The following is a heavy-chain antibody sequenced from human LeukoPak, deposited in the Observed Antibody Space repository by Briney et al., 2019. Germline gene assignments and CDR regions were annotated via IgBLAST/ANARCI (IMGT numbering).Heavy chain of an antibody. J-gene: IGHJ4*02. Sequence: SGRSLRLSCAASGFIFSRYGLHWVRQAPGKGLEWVAVIANDGKDKKYADSVKGRLTISRDNSKSTLYLQMNSLRAEDTAVYYCAKDQQVGAAAYYFDSWGQGTLVTVSS. CDR1: GFIFSRYG. V-gene: IGHV3-30*18. CDR3: AKDQQVGAAAYYFDS. D-gene: IGHD6-13*01. CDR2: IANDGKDK.